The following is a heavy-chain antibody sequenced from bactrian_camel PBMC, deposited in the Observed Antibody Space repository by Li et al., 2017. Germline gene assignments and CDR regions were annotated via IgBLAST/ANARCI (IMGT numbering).Heavy chain of an antibody. D-gene: IGHD3*01. Sequence: HVQLVESGGGLVQPGGSLRLSCVASGFDFSSNWMSWVRQAAGKGLEWVSSITNEGIEYYVDSAKGRFTISRDNAKNTVTLQMDSLKSEDTALYYCATPALLAYWGQGTQVTVS. CDR1: GFDFSSNW. V-gene: IGHV3S6*01. CDR2: ITNEGIE. CDR3: ATPALLAY. J-gene: IGHJ4*01.